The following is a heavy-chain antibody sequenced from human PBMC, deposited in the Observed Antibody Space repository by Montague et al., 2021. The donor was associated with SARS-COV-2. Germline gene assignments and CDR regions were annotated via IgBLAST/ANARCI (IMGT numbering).Heavy chain of an antibody. CDR3: ARDEGYTYYDFWSGYFVY. CDR2: INRDGSER. Sequence: ETLSLTCTVSGGSISSSSYYWGWIRQPPGKGLEWLANINRDGSERYYVGSVKGRFTISRDNAKNSLYLQMNSLSAEDTAVYYCARDEGYTYYDFWSGYFVYWGQGTLITVSS. CDR1: GGSISSSSYY. V-gene: IGHV3-7*03. J-gene: IGHJ4*02. D-gene: IGHD3-3*01.